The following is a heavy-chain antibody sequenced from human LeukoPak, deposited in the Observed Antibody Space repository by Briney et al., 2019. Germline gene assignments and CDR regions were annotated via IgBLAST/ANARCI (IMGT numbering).Heavy chain of an antibody. CDR1: GFTFDDYG. D-gene: IGHD6-13*01. V-gene: IGHV3-20*04. Sequence: GGSLRLSCAASGFTFDDYGMSWVRQAPGKGLDWVSGINWNGGSTGYADSVKGRFTISRDNAKNSLYLQMNSLRAEDTALYYCARGAAAAGTSGAFDIWGQGTMVTVSS. CDR3: ARGAAAAGTSGAFDI. CDR2: INWNGGST. J-gene: IGHJ3*02.